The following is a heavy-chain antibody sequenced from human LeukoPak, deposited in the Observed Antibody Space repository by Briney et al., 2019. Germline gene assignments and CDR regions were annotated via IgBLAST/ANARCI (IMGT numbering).Heavy chain of an antibody. Sequence: PSETLSLTCTVSGGSISSYYWSWIRQPPGKGLEWIGYIHTSGSTNYNPSPKSRVTISVDTSKNQFSLKLSSVTAADTAVYYCARRRTLGVSGGCCWFDPWGQGTLVTVSS. CDR2: IHTSGST. D-gene: IGHD3-16*01. CDR3: ARRRTLGVSGGCCWFDP. CDR1: GGSISSYY. V-gene: IGHV4-4*09. J-gene: IGHJ5*02.